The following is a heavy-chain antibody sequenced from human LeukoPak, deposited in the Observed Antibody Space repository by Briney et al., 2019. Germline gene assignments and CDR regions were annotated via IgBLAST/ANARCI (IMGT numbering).Heavy chain of an antibody. CDR2: IIPIFGTA. Sequence: SVKVSCKASGGIFSSYAISWVRQAPGQGLEWMGGIIPIFGTANYAQKFQGRVTITADESTSTAYMELSSLRSEDTAVYYCARGSGLWSGYYFFDYWGQGTLVTVSS. D-gene: IGHD3-3*01. J-gene: IGHJ4*02. CDR1: GGIFSSYA. V-gene: IGHV1-69*01. CDR3: ARGSGLWSGYYFFDY.